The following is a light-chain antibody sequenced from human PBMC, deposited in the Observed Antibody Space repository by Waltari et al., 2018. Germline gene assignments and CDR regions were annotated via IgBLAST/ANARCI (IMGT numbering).Light chain of an antibody. Sequence: QSALTQPASVSGSPGQSITISCTGTSSDVGGYNYVSWYQQHPGKAPKLMIYEVSNRPSGVSTRFSGSKSGNTASLTISGLQAEDEADYYCSSYTSSSITYVFGTGTKVTVL. V-gene: IGLV2-14*01. CDR3: SSYTSSSITYV. CDR2: EVS. J-gene: IGLJ1*01. CDR1: SSDVGGYNY.